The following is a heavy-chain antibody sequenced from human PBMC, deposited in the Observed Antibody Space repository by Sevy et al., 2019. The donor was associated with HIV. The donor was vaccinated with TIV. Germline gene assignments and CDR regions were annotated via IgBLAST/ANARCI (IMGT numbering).Heavy chain of an antibody. CDR3: ARSPPVVVVPGAPSWFDP. CDR2: INERGIT. D-gene: IGHD2-2*01. J-gene: IGHJ5*02. V-gene: IGHV4-34*01. CDR1: DGSFSGYY. Sequence: SETLSLTCAVHDGSFSGYYWNWIRQLPGKGLEWIGEINERGITYYNPSLKSQVTISIDTSKKQFSLKLNFVTAVDSAVYFCARSPPVVVVPGAPSWFDPWGQGTLVTVSS.